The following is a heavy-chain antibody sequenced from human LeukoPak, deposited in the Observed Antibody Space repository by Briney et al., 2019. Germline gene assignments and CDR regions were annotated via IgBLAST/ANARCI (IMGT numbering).Heavy chain of an antibody. V-gene: IGHV1-18*01. CDR1: GYTFTSYR. CDR3: ARVSLMGSGAYYW. J-gene: IGHJ4*02. Sequence: GASVKVSCTTSGYTFTSYRISWVRQAPGRGLEWMGWISAYNHNIDYARKFRGRLFMTTDTSTSTAHMELRSLISDDTAVYYCARVSLMGSGAYYWWGQGTLVTVSS. D-gene: IGHD3-10*01. CDR2: ISAYNHNI.